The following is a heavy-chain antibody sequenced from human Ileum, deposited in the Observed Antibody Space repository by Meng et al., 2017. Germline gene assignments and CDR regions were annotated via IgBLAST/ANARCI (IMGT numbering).Heavy chain of an antibody. D-gene: IGHD3-3*01. J-gene: IGHJ5*02. CDR2: IYCSGST. CDR3: ARENTIFGVVWGSWFDP. V-gene: IGHV4-30-4*01. CDR1: GGSISSGDYY. Sequence: QVQLQESGPGLVKPSQTLSLTFTVSGGSISSGDYYWSWIRQPPGKGLEWIGYIYCSGSTYYNPSLKSRVTISVDTSKNQFSLKLSSVTAADTAVYYCARENTIFGVVWGSWFDPWGQGTLVTVSS.